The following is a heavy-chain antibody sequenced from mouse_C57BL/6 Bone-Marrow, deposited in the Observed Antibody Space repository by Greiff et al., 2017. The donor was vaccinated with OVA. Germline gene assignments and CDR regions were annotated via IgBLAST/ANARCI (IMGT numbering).Heavy chain of an antibody. V-gene: IGHV1-42*01. CDR1: GYSFTGYY. D-gene: IGHD2-3*01. CDR2: INPSTGGT. Sequence: EVQLVESGPELVKPGASVKISCKASGYSFTGYYMNWVKQSPEKSLEWIGEINPSTGGTTYNQKFKAKATLTVDKSSSTAYMQLKSLTSEDSAVYYCARRALYDGYLYYFDYWGQGTTLTVSS. CDR3: ARRALYDGYLYYFDY. J-gene: IGHJ2*01.